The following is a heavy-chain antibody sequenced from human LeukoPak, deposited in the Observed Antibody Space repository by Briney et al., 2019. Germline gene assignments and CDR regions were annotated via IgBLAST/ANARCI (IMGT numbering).Heavy chain of an antibody. CDR2: IYYSGST. Sequence: SETLSLTCTVSGDSISSSSYYWSWIRQHPGKGLEWIGYIYYSGSTYYNPSLKSRVTISVDTSKNQFSLKLSSVTAADTAVYYCARTYYYDSAVYYGMDVWGQGTTVTVSS. D-gene: IGHD3-22*01. J-gene: IGHJ6*02. V-gene: IGHV4-31*03. CDR3: ARTYYYDSAVYYGMDV. CDR1: GDSISSSSYY.